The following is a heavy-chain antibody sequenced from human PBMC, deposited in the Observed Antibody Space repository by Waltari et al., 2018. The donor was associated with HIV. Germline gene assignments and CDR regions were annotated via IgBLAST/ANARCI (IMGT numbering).Heavy chain of an antibody. Sequence: EVQLVESGGGLVQPGGSLRLSCAASGFTFSSYNMNWVSQAPGRGLEWLSSISNSVSAIYYADSVKGRFTISRDNAKNSLYLQMNSLRDEDTAVYYCARDLVAPGNFFDYWGQGTLVTVSS. V-gene: IGHV3-48*02. CDR2: ISNSVSAI. CDR1: GFTFSSYN. J-gene: IGHJ4*02. D-gene: IGHD5-12*01. CDR3: ARDLVAPGNFFDY.